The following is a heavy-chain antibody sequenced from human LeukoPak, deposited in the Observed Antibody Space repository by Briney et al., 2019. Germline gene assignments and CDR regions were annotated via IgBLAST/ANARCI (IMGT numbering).Heavy chain of an antibody. Sequence: GGSLRLSCAASGFTFSGSAMHWVRQASGKGLEWVGRIRSKANSYATAYAASVKGRFTISRDDSKNTLYLQMNTLQTEDTAVYYCATEGGSTGYYGRSDYWGQGALVTVSS. CDR2: IRSKANSYAT. V-gene: IGHV3-73*01. D-gene: IGHD3-22*01. CDR3: ATEGGSTGYYGRSDY. J-gene: IGHJ4*02. CDR1: GFTFSGSA.